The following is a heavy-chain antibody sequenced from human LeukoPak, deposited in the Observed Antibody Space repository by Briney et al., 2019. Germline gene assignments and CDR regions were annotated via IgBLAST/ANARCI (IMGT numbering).Heavy chain of an antibody. CDR1: GFTINNNY. D-gene: IGHD2-15*01. Sequence: GGSLRLSCTASGFTINNNYMSWVRQAPGKGLEWVAIIYSDRSTYYPESVKGRFTISRDDSKNMLLLQMDSLRVEDTAIYYCARDSAFSSYSNWGQGTLVTVSS. CDR2: IYSDRST. V-gene: IGHV3-53*01. CDR3: ARDSAFSSYSN. J-gene: IGHJ1*01.